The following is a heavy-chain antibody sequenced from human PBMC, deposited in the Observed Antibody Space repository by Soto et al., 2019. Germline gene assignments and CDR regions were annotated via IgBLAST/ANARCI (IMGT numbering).Heavy chain of an antibody. CDR2: ISGSGGST. CDR3: AKDRDRGGNWNSWFDP. J-gene: IGHJ5*02. D-gene: IGHD1-7*01. Sequence: GGSLRLSCAVSGFTFSSYAMSWVRQDQGKGLEWVSAISGSGGSTYYADSVKGRFTISRDNSKNTLYLQMNSLRAEDTAVYYCAKDRDRGGNWNSWFDPWGQGTLVTVSS. V-gene: IGHV3-23*01. CDR1: GFTFSSYA.